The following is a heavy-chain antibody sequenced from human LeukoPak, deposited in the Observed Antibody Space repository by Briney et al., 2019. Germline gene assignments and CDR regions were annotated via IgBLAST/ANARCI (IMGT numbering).Heavy chain of an antibody. CDR3: TRDTQGSWIYSTDY. J-gene: IGHJ4*02. CDR1: GFTFNNYW. Sequence: GGSLRLSCAASGFTFNNYWMSWVRQAPGRGLEWVANINQHGSTTYYVDSVKGRFTISRDNAKSSLYLQMESLRAADTAVYYCTRDTQGSWIYSTDYRGQGTLVTVSS. D-gene: IGHD3-10*01. CDR2: INQHGSTT. V-gene: IGHV3-7*01.